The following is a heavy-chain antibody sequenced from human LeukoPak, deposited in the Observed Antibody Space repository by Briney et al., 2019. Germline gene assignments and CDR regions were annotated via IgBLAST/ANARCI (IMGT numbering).Heavy chain of an antibody. CDR1: GFTFSSYS. J-gene: IGHJ4*02. Sequence: GGSLRLSCAASGFTFSSYSMTWVRRAPGKGLEWVSSISSSSSYIYYADSVKGRFTISRDNAKNSLYLQMNSLRAEDTAVYYCARDVEAAAGIGFDYWGQGTLVTVSS. V-gene: IGHV3-21*01. CDR3: ARDVEAAAGIGFDY. D-gene: IGHD6-13*01. CDR2: ISSSSSYI.